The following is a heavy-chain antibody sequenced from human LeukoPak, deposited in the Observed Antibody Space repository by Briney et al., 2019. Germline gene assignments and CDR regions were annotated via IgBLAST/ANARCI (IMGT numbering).Heavy chain of an antibody. D-gene: IGHD3-22*01. CDR3: AKDPYPYYDSSGYSPSYYFDY. V-gene: IGHV3-30*02. CDR2: IRYDGSNK. J-gene: IGHJ4*02. CDR1: GFTFSSYG. Sequence: PGGSLRLSCAASGFTFSSYGMHWVRQAPGKGLEWVAFIRYDGSNKYYADSVKGRFTISRDNSKNTLYLQVNSLRAEDTAVYYCAKDPYPYYDSSGYSPSYYFDYWGQGTLVTVSS.